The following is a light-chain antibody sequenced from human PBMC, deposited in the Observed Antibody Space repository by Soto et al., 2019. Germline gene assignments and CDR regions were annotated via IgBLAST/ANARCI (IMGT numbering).Light chain of an antibody. CDR2: EVN. CDR1: SSDIGAYDY. CDR3: LSFTTTSTHV. J-gene: IGLJ1*01. V-gene: IGLV2-14*01. Sequence: QCVLAQPASLSGSPGQSITISCTGTSSDIGAYDYVSWFQQHPGKAPKLMISEVNNRPSGVSNRFSGSKSGNTAYLTISGLQVEDEAEYFCLSFTTTSTHVFGTGTKVTVL.